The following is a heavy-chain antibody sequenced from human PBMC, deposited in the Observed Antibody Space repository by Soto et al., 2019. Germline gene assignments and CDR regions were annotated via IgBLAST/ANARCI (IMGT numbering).Heavy chain of an antibody. CDR1: GFTFSSYA. CDR2: ISGSGGST. V-gene: IGHV3-23*01. J-gene: IGHJ3*02. Sequence: EVQLLESGGGLVQRGGSLRLSCAASGFTFSSYAMNWVRQAPGKGLEWVSTISGSGGSTYYADSVKGRFTISRDNSKNTLYLEMGGLKAEGTAVYYCVLGYKYGPQAFDIWGQGTKVTVSS. D-gene: IGHD5-18*01. CDR3: VLGYKYGPQAFDI.